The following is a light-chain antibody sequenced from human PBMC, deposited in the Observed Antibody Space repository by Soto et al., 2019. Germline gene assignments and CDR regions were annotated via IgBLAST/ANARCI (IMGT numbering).Light chain of an antibody. V-gene: IGKV3-20*01. Sequence: EIVLTQSPGTLSLSPGERATLSCRASQSVSSSYLAWYQQKPGQAPRLLIYGASSMATGIPDRFSGSGSGTDFTLTISRLEPEDCAVYYCQQYGSSPWTFGQGNKVEIK. J-gene: IGKJ1*01. CDR3: QQYGSSPWT. CDR1: QSVSSSY. CDR2: GAS.